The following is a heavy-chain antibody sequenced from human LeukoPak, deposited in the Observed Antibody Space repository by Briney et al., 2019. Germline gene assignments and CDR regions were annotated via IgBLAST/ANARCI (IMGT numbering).Heavy chain of an antibody. Sequence: PGGSLRLSCAASGFTFSSYEMNWFRQAPGKGLEWVSYISSSGSTIYYADSVKGRFTISRDNAKNSLYLQMNSLRAEDTAVYYCAIAYCGGDCYPGDWFDPWGQGTLVTVSS. CDR2: ISSSGSTI. CDR3: AIAYCGGDCYPGDWFDP. J-gene: IGHJ5*02. V-gene: IGHV3-48*03. D-gene: IGHD2-21*02. CDR1: GFTFSSYE.